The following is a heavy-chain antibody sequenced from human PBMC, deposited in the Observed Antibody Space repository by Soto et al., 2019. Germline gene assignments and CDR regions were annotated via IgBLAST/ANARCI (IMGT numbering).Heavy chain of an antibody. CDR3: ARDTESNSYTD. Sequence: QVQVLQSGPEVKRPGASVTVSCKTSGYTFSTSGISWVRPAPGQGLEWLGWIRPDNGNRKSAQSLQGRVTLTTDTSSSTAYRELRSLTSDDTAMYYCARDTESNSYTDWGQGNLVTVSS. D-gene: IGHD2-2*02. V-gene: IGHV1-18*01. CDR1: GYTFSTSG. J-gene: IGHJ1*01. CDR2: IRPDNGNR.